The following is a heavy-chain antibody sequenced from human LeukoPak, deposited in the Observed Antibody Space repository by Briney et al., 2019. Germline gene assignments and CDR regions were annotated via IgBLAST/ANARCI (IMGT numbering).Heavy chain of an antibody. CDR1: GFTFSSYW. Sequence: GSLRLSCAASGFTFSSYWMSWLRQPPGKGLEWIGEINHSGSTNYNPSLKSRVTISVDTSKNQFSLKLSSVTAADTAVYYCAIQNEMATINWGQGTLVTVSS. D-gene: IGHD5-24*01. CDR2: INHSGST. V-gene: IGHV4-34*08. CDR3: AIQNEMATIN. J-gene: IGHJ4*02.